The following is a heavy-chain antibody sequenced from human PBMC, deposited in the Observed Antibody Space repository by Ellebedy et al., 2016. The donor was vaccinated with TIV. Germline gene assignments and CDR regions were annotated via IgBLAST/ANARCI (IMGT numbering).Heavy chain of an antibody. Sequence: GESLKISCVASGFSFSRYGMHWVRQAPGKGLEWVAFIRHDGSNEYYAAFVKGRLTISRENSNNTLYLKMSSVRAEDTAVYYCAKIFRGSKTYYDPLTGADRFDFWGQGILVTVSS. CDR3: AKIFRGSKTYYDPLTGADRFDF. J-gene: IGHJ4*02. V-gene: IGHV3-30*02. CDR1: GFSFSRYG. D-gene: IGHD3-9*01. CDR2: IRHDGSNE.